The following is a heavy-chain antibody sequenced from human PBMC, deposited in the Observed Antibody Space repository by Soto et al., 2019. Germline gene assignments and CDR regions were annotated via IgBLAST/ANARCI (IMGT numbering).Heavy chain of an antibody. J-gene: IGHJ4*02. CDR3: ARGSWYYDSSGYSPFDI. Sequence: QVQLVQSGAEVKKPGASVKVSCKASGYTFTSYYMHWVRQAPGQGLEWMGIINPSGGSTSYAQKFQGRXTXTXXTSTSTVYMELSSLRSEDTAVYYCARGSWYYDSSGYSPFDIWGQGTLVTVSS. D-gene: IGHD3-22*01. CDR2: INPSGGST. V-gene: IGHV1-46*01. CDR1: GYTFTSYY.